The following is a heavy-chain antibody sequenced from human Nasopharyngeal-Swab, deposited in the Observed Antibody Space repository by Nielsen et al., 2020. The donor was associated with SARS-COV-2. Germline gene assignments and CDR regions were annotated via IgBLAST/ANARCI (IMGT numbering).Heavy chain of an antibody. CDR2: ISSSAAFI. CDR1: GFTLSDYS. Sequence: GESLKISCAASGFTLSDYSMNWVPQAPGKGLEWVSSISSSAAFINYADSVQGRLTISRDNAKNSLYLQMNSLRAEDTAVYYCARDGRSASYYGMDVWGQGTTVTVSS. CDR3: ARDGRSASYYGMDV. V-gene: IGHV3-21*01. J-gene: IGHJ6*02.